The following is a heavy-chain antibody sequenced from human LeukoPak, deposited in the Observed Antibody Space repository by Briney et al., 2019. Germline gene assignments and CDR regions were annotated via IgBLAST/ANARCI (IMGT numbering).Heavy chain of an antibody. D-gene: IGHD6-13*01. CDR1: GGSISSYY. J-gene: IGHJ4*02. CDR3: ATHGRGSSTKNL. V-gene: IGHV4-59*01. CDR2: IYYSGST. Sequence: PSETLSLTCTVSGGSISSYYWSWIRQPPGKGLEWIGYIYYSGSTNYNPSLKSRVTISVDTSKNQFSLKLSSVTAADTAVYYCATHGRGSSTKNLWGQGTLVTVSS.